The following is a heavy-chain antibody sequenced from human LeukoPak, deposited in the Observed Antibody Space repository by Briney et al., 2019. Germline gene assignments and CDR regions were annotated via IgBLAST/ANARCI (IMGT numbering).Heavy chain of an antibody. Sequence: SETLSLTCGVSGYSISSGFYWGWIRQPPGKGLQWIASLYYTGSAEYNPSRKSRLTMSMDKSKNQFSLKLNSVTAADTAVYYCARLWSGYNFDYWGQGTLVTVSS. D-gene: IGHD5-24*01. J-gene: IGHJ4*02. V-gene: IGHV4-38-2*01. CDR1: GYSISSGFY. CDR2: LYYTGSA. CDR3: ARLWSGYNFDY.